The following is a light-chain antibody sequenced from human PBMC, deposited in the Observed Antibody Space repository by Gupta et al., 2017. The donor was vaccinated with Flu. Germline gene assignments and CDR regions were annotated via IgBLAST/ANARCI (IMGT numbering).Light chain of an antibody. CDR2: DVS. J-gene: IGLJ1*01. V-gene: IGLV2-11*01. CDR3: CSFAGGIWV. CDR1: SSDVGGYNY. Sequence: QSVTSSCTGTSSDVGGYNYVSWYQQHPGKAPILFRYDVSKRPSGVPNRFSGSKSGTTASLTISGLQAEDEAYYYCCSFAGGIWVFGTGTKLTGL.